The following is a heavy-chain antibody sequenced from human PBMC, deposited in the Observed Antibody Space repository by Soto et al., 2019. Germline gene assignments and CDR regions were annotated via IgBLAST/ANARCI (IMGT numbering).Heavy chain of an antibody. CDR2: IIPILGIA. J-gene: IGHJ4*02. CDR1: GGTFSSYT. V-gene: IGHV1-69*02. D-gene: IGHD4-17*01. Sequence: QVQLVQSGAEVKKPGSSVKVSCKASGGTFSSYTISWVLQAPGQGLEWMGRIIPILGIANYAQKFQGRVTITADKSTSTAYMELSSLRSEDTAVYYCARSDGDYAGCPDYLGQGTLVTVSS. CDR3: ARSDGDYAGCPDY.